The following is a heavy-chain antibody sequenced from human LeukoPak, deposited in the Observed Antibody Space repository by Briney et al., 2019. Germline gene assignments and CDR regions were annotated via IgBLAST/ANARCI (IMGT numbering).Heavy chain of an antibody. CDR2: INHSGST. V-gene: IGHV4-34*01. CDR1: GGSFSGYS. CDR3: ARGYCSSTSCYGAAFDI. Sequence: SETLSLTCAVNGGSFSGYSWSWIRQPPGKGLEWIGEINHSGSTKYNPSLKSRVTISVDTSKKQHSLELSSMTAADTAVYYCARGYCSSTSCYGAAFDIWGQGTMVTISS. J-gene: IGHJ3*02. D-gene: IGHD2-2*01.